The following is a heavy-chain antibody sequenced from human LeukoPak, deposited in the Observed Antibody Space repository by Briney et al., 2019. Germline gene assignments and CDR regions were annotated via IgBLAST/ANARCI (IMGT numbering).Heavy chain of an antibody. D-gene: IGHD5-24*01. V-gene: IGHV1-2*02. CDR2: INPNSGGT. CDR1: GYTFTGYY. Sequence: EASVKLSCKASGYTFTGYYMHWVRQAPGQGLEWMGWINPNSGGTNYAQKFQGRVTMTRDTSISTAYMELSRLRSDDTAVYYCAREKMATIPNWFDPWGQGTLVTVSS. CDR3: AREKMATIPNWFDP. J-gene: IGHJ5*02.